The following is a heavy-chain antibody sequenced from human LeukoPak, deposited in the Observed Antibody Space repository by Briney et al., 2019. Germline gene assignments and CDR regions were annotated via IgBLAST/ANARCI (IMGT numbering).Heavy chain of an antibody. J-gene: IGHJ6*03. CDR3: ATFWGCSSTSCYAYYMDV. CDR2: IRYDGSNK. D-gene: IGHD2-2*01. CDR1: GFTFSSYG. V-gene: IGHV3-30*02. Sequence: GGSLRLSCAASGFTFSSYGMHWVRQAPGKGLEWVAFIRYDGSNKYYADSVKGRFTISRDNAKNSLYLQMNSLRAEDTAVYYCATFWGCSSTSCYAYYMDVWGKGTTVTVSS.